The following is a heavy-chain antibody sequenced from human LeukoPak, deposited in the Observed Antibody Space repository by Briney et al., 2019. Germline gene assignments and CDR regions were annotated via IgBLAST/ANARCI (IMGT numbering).Heavy chain of an antibody. CDR2: ISYDGSNK. CDR3: AGGYSYGPHAFDI. Sequence: PGRSLRLSCAASGFTFSSYAMHWVRQAPGKGLEWVAVISYDGSNKYYADSVKGRFTISRDNSKNTLYLQMNSLRAEDTAVYYCAGGYSYGPHAFDIWGQGTMVTVSS. J-gene: IGHJ3*02. D-gene: IGHD5-18*01. CDR1: GFTFSSYA. V-gene: IGHV3-30*03.